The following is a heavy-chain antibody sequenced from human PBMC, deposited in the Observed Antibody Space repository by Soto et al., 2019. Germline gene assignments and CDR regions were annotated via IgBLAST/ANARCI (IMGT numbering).Heavy chain of an antibody. CDR3: AKDRGEGDPCYDAMDV. CDR1: GFTFDDYA. CDR2: ISWNSGSI. Sequence: EVQLVESGGGLVQPGRSLRLSCAASGFTFDDYAMHWVRQAPGKGLEWVSGISWNSGSIGYADSVKGRFTISRDNAKNSLYLQMNSLRAEDTALYYCAKDRGEGDPCYDAMDVW. D-gene: IGHD3-16*01. J-gene: IGHJ6*01. V-gene: IGHV3-9*01.